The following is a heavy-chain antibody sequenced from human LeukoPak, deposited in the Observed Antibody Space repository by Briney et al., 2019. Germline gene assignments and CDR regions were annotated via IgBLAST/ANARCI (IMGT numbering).Heavy chain of an antibody. V-gene: IGHV3-66*01. J-gene: IGHJ3*02. Sequence: GGSLRLSCAASGFTVSSNYMSWVRQAPGKGLEWVSVIYSGGTTYYADSAKGRFTISRDNSKNTLYLQMNSLRAEDTAVYYCARYCSGGFCSGAFDIWGQGTMVTVSS. CDR2: IYSGGTT. CDR3: ARYCSGGFCSGAFDI. CDR1: GFTVSSNY. D-gene: IGHD2-15*01.